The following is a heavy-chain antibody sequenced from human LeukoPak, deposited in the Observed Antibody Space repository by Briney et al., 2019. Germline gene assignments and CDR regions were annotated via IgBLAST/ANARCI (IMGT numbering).Heavy chain of an antibody. J-gene: IGHJ5*02. Sequence: PGGSLRLSCAASGFSFSHYIMNWVRQAPGKGLEWVSYISPTSSTIYYADSVKGRFTISRDNAKNSLYLQMNSLRAEDTAVYYCVGVAPAAHNWFDPWGQGTQVTVSS. CDR3: VGVAPAAHNWFDP. D-gene: IGHD2-2*01. CDR1: GFSFSHYI. CDR2: ISPTSSTI. V-gene: IGHV3-48*01.